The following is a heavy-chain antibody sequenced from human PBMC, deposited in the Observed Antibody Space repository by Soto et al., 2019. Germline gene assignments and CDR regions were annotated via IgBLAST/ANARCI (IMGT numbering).Heavy chain of an antibody. D-gene: IGHD3-3*01. CDR2: IYYSGST. CDR1: GGSISSGVYY. V-gene: IGHV4-31*03. J-gene: IGHJ5*02. Sequence: PSETLSLTCTVSGGSISSGVYYWIWFRQHPGKVLEWIGYIYYSGSTYYSPSLKSRVTISVDTSKNQFSLKLSSVTAADTAVYYCARIRGYDFWSGYYTGNVLPGYWFDPWGQGTLVTVSS. CDR3: ARIRGYDFWSGYYTGNVLPGYWFDP.